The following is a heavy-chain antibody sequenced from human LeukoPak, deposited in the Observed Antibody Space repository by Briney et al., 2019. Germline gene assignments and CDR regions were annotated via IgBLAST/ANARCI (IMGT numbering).Heavy chain of an antibody. CDR1: GFTFSSYA. CDR2: ISGSGDST. Sequence: GGSLRLSCAASGFTFSSYAMSWVRQAPGKGLEWVSAISGSGDSTYYADSVKGRFTISRDNSKNTLYLQMNSLRAEDTAVYYCAKDRVGYCSSTSCASHAFDIWGQGTMVTVSS. CDR3: AKDRVGYCSSTSCASHAFDI. D-gene: IGHD2-2*01. V-gene: IGHV3-23*01. J-gene: IGHJ3*02.